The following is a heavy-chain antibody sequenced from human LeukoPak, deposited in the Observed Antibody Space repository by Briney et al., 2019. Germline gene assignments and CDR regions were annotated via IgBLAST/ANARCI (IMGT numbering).Heavy chain of an antibody. Sequence: SETLSLTCTVSGGSISSSSYYWGWIRQPPGKGLEWIGSIYYSGSTYYNPSLKSRVTMSVDTSKNQFSLKLSSVTAADTAVYYCARDSYSSSWYRLGDAFDIWGQGTMVTVSS. CDR1: GGSISSSSYY. D-gene: IGHD6-13*01. CDR2: IYYSGST. CDR3: ARDSYSSSWYRLGDAFDI. V-gene: IGHV4-39*07. J-gene: IGHJ3*02.